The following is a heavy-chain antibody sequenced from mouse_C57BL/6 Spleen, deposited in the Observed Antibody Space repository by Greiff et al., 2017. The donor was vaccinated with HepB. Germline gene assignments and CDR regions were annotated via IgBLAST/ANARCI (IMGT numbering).Heavy chain of an antibody. D-gene: IGHD4-1*01. Sequence: EVQLVESGGGLVQPGASLRLSCAASGFTFTDYYMSWVRQPPGKAPEWLALIRNKANGYTNEYTASVKGRFPISRANSQNILYLQMDTLRAEDSATYYCVKASAWGHFDYWGQGTTLTVSS. CDR1: GFTFTDYY. J-gene: IGHJ2*01. V-gene: IGHV7-4*01. CDR2: IRNKANGYTN. CDR3: VKASAWGHFDY.